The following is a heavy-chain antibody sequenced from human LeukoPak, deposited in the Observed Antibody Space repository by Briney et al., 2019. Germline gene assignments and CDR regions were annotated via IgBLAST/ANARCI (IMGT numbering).Heavy chain of an antibody. CDR2: ISYDGSNK. CDR3: AGNYYGSGLDY. V-gene: IGHV3-30*03. D-gene: IGHD3-10*01. J-gene: IGHJ4*02. Sequence: PGGSLRLSCAASGFTFSSYGMHWVRQAPGKGLEWVAVISYDGSNKYYADSVKGRFTISRDNSKNTLYLQMNSLRAEDTAVYYCAGNYYGSGLDYWGQGTLVTVSS. CDR1: GFTFSSYG.